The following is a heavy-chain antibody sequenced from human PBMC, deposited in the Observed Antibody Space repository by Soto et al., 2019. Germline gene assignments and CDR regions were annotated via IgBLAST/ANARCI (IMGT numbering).Heavy chain of an antibody. CDR3: ARVQVPAVFAVGFDP. CDR1: GYTFTAYY. V-gene: IGHV1-2*02. Sequence: ASVKVSCKASGYTFTAYYMYWVRKAPGQGLEWMGWINLNSGDTNYAQKFQGRVTMTRDTSISTAYMELRRLRSDDTAVYYCARVQVPAVFAVGFDPWGQGTLVTVSS. J-gene: IGHJ5*02. D-gene: IGHD2-2*01. CDR2: INLNSGDT.